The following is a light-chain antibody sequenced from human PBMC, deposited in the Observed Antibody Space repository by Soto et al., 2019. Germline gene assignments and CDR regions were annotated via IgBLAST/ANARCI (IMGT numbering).Light chain of an antibody. CDR3: QQYGVSPRT. CDR2: YAS. Sequence: VLTQSPATLFLSPGERATLSCRASQTVSRYLAWYQQKPGQAPRLLIYYASNRATGIPARFSGSGSGTDYTLTISSLEPEDFAVYYCQQYGVSPRTFGQGTKVEIK. V-gene: IGKV3-11*01. CDR1: QTVSRY. J-gene: IGKJ1*01.